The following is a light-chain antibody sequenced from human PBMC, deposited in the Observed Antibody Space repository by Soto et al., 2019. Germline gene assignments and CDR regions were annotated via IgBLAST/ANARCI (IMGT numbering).Light chain of an antibody. Sequence: QAVVTQPPSASGTPGQRVTISCSGSSSNIGSNTVNWYQQLPGTAPKLLINSNNQRPSGVPDRFSGSKSGTSAPLAISGLQSEDEADYYCAAWEDSLNGVVFGGGTKLTVL. CDR2: SNN. J-gene: IGLJ2*01. CDR3: AAWEDSLNGVV. V-gene: IGLV1-44*01. CDR1: SSNIGSNT.